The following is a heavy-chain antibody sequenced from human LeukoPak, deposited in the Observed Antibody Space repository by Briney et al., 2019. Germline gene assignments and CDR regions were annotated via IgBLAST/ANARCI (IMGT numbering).Heavy chain of an antibody. CDR1: GYTFTSYD. V-gene: IGHV1-8*01. D-gene: IGHD3-10*01. CDR2: MNPNSGNT. CDR3: ARGRGSGSYYARWYYFDY. J-gene: IGHJ4*02. Sequence: GASVKVSCKASGYTFTSYDINRVRQATGQGLEWMGWMNPNSGNTGYAQKFQGRVTMTRNTSISTAYMELSSLRSEDTAVYYCARGRGSGSYYARWYYFDYWGQGTLVTVSS.